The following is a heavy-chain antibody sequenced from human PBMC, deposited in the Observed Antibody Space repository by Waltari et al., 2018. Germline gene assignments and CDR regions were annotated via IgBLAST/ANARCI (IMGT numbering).Heavy chain of an antibody. CDR2: INEDGNEK. V-gene: IGHV3-7*02. Sequence: QLVESGGGLVQPGGSLRLSCVASGFTISTYWMSWVRQDPGKGLEWVAHINEDGNEKYYGESVKGRFTVSRDNAKNSLYLQMNSLRDEDTAVYYCARNHGQSSNDVYFDYWGQGTLVTVSS. J-gene: IGHJ4*02. CDR1: GFTISTYW. D-gene: IGHD2-2*01. CDR3: ARNHGQSSNDVYFDY.